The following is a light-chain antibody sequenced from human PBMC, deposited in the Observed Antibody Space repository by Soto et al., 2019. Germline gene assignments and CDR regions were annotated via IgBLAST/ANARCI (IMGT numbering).Light chain of an antibody. J-gene: IGKJ1*01. CDR2: DAS. Sequence: DIQMTQSPSSLSASVGDRVSITCRASQSISTWLAWYQQQPGGAPRLLIYDASSLQSGVPSRFSGNGSGTEFTLTISSLQPDDFSSYYCQHYYSYPWTFGQGTKV. V-gene: IGKV1-5*01. CDR1: QSISTW. CDR3: QHYYSYPWT.